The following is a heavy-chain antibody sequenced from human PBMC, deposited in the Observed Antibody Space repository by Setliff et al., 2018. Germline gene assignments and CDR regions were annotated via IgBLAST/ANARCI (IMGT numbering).Heavy chain of an antibody. CDR1: DYTFTDYG. CDR2: ISAYNGRT. CDR3: ARASGGDSVEDGFDI. V-gene: IGHV1-18*01. J-gene: IGHJ3*02. Sequence: ASVKVSCKASDYTFTDYGIYRARQAPGQGLEWMGWISAYNGRTNYAEKFHARVTMTTDTATSTAYMELRSLKSDDTAVYYCARASGGDSVEDGFDIWGQGTMVTVSS. D-gene: IGHD2-21*02.